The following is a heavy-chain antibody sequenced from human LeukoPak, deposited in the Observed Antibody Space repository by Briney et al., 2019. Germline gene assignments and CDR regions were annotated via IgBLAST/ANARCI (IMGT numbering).Heavy chain of an antibody. CDR3: ARDEELWSHAFDI. D-gene: IGHD5-18*01. CDR2: IIPIFGTA. Sequence: GASVKVSCKASGYTFTSYGISWVRQAPGQGLEWMGGIIPIFGTANYAQKFQGRVTITADKSTSTAHMELSSLRSEDTAVYYCARDEELWSHAFDIWGQGTMVTVSS. J-gene: IGHJ3*02. V-gene: IGHV1-69*06. CDR1: GYTFTSYG.